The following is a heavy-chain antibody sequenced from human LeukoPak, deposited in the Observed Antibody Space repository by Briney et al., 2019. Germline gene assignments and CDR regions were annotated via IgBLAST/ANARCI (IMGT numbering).Heavy chain of an antibody. Sequence: PGGSLRLSCAASGFTLSTYYMNWVRQAPGKGLEWVSSITDSGGGTFYADSVKGRFTISRDNSKNTLFLQLNSLRAEDTAVYYCAKRGAGYYFDYWGQGTLVTVSS. V-gene: IGHV3-23*01. J-gene: IGHJ4*02. CDR2: ITDSGGGT. CDR1: GFTLSTYY. CDR3: AKRGAGYYFDY. D-gene: IGHD3-10*01.